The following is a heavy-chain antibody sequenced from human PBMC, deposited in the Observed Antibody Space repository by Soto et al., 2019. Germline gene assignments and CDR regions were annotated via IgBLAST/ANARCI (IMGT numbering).Heavy chain of an antibody. Sequence: ASVKVSCKASGYTFTSYAMHWVRQAPGQRLEWMGWINAGNGNTKYSQKLQGRVTITRDTSASTAYMELSSLRSEDTAVYYCAREPRGYGDYGGGCDYWGQGTLVTVSS. D-gene: IGHD4-17*01. CDR2: INAGNGNT. CDR1: GYTFTSYA. J-gene: IGHJ4*02. V-gene: IGHV1-3*01. CDR3: AREPRGYGDYGGGCDY.